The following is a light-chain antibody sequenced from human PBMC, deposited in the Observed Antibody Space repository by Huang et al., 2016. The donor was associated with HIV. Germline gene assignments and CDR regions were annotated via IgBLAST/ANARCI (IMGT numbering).Light chain of an antibody. Sequence: DIQMTQSPSSLSTSVVDRVTITCRASQGAGNSLAWYQQKPGKVPKLLIYAASTLRSGVPSRFSGSGSGTEFTLTISGLQPEDVATYYCQKYNSAPYTFGQGTRLDIK. CDR1: QGAGNS. CDR2: AAS. CDR3: QKYNSAPYT. J-gene: IGKJ2*01. V-gene: IGKV1-27*01.